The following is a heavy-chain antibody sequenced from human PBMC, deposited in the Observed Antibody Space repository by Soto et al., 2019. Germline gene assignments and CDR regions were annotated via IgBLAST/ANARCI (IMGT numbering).Heavy chain of an antibody. Sequence: PSETLSLTCAVSGGSISSGGYSWSWIRQPPGKGLEWIGYMHQSGSAYYNPSLKSRVTISVDRSKNQFSLNLNSVTAADTAVYYCARGPHTARSDYWGQGILVTVSS. CDR1: GGSISSGGYS. V-gene: IGHV4-30-2*01. CDR3: ARGPHTARSDY. D-gene: IGHD4-17*01. J-gene: IGHJ4*02. CDR2: MHQSGSA.